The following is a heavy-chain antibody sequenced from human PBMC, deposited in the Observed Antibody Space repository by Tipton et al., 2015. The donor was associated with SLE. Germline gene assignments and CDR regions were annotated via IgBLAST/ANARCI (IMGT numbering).Heavy chain of an antibody. CDR1: GGSISSQY. Sequence: TLSLTCTVSGGSISSQYWSWIRQPPGKGLEWIGEINYSGNTNYSPSLKSRVTISVDTSKNQFSLKLNSLTAADTAVYYCARHGRPMGSSWSADAFDIWGQGTMVIVSS. CDR2: INYSGNT. D-gene: IGHD6-13*01. J-gene: IGHJ3*02. CDR3: ARHGRPMGSSWSADAFDI. V-gene: IGHV4-59*08.